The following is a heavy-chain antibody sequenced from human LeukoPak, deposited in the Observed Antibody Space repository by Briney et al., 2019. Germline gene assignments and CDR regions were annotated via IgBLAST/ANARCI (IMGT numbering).Heavy chain of an antibody. CDR2: IYYSGST. D-gene: IGHD2-8*01. V-gene: IGHV4-59*01. CDR1: GGSISSYY. J-gene: IGHJ4*02. Sequence: SETLSLTCTVSGGSISSYYWSGIRQPPGKGLEWIGYIYYSGSTNYNPSLKSRVTISVDTSKNQFSLKLSSVTAADTAVYYCARVKTKRSYFDYWGQGTLVTVSS. CDR3: ARVKTKRSYFDY.